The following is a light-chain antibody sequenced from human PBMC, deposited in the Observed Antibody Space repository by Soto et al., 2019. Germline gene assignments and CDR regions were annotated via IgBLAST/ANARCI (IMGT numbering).Light chain of an antibody. J-gene: IGLJ2*01. CDR2: EFS. Sequence: QSALTQPPSASGSPGQSVTISCTGTSSYVGGYDYVSYVSWYQLHPGKAPKLIIYEFSKRPSGVAHRFSRYKSGNIASLTDSGLQAEDEAHYYCSSYVGSYNLVFGRGTKLTVL. V-gene: IGLV2-8*01. CDR1: SSYVGGYDY. CDR3: SSYVGSYNLV.